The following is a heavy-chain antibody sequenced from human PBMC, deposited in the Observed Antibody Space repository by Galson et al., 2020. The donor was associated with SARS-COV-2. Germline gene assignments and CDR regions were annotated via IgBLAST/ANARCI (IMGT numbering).Heavy chain of an antibody. J-gene: IGHJ6*02. CDR3: ARWGVTGYGMDV. V-gene: IGHV4-34*01. CDR1: GGSFSGYY. CDR2: INHSGST. D-gene: IGHD2-8*01. Sequence: SETLSLTCAVYGGSFSGYYWSWIRQPPGKGLEWIGEINHSGSTNYNPSLKSRVTISVDTSKNQFSLKLSSVTAADTAVYYCARWGVTGYGMDVWGQGTTVTVSS.